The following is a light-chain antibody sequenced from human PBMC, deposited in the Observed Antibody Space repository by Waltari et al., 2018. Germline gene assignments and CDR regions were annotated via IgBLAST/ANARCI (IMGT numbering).Light chain of an antibody. CDR3: QVWDTTTAV. J-gene: IGLJ3*02. CDR2: QDT. V-gene: IGLV3-1*01. Sequence: SYDLTQSPSVSVSPGQTARITCSGYTLEDQYANGYQQKAGQSPVLVIYQDTKRPLGIPGRFSGSSSGNTATLTISGTQSLDEADYFCQVWDTTTAVFGGGTKVTVL. CDR1: TLEDQY.